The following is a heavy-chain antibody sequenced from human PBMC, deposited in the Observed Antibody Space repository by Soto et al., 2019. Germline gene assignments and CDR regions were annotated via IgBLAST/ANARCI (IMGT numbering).Heavy chain of an antibody. CDR1: GFTVSSNY. V-gene: IGHV3-66*01. CDR2: IYSGGST. J-gene: IGHJ3*02. D-gene: IGHD7-27*01. Sequence: GGSLRLSCAASGFTVSSNYMSWVRQAPGKGLEWVSVIYSGGSTYYADSVKGRFTISRDNSKNTLYLQMNSLRAEDTAVYYCASARLGDAFDIRGQGTMVTVSS. CDR3: ASARLGDAFDI.